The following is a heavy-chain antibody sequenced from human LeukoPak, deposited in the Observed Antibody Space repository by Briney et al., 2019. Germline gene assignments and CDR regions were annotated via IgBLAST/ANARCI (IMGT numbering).Heavy chain of an antibody. D-gene: IGHD4-17*01. CDR1: GFTFSSYA. J-gene: IGHJ4*02. CDR3: AKVQDPTRVTTNYDN. CDR2: ISGGGDHT. Sequence: GGSLRLSCVASGFTFSSYAMSWVRQAPGQGLQWVSAISGGGDHTWYAGSVKGRFTISRDDSKNTLYLQMNSLRGEDTAVYYCAKVQDPTRVTTNYDNWGQGTLVTVSS. V-gene: IGHV3-23*01.